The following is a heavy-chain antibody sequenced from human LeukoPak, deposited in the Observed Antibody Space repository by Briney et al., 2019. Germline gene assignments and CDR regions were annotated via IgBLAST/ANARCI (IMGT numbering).Heavy chain of an antibody. Sequence: PGGSLRLSCATSGFVFSNYAMNWVRQAPGKGLEYVSAITGDGSTPYYANSVKGRFTISRDNSKNTLYLQMSSLRSEDMAVYYCARVGFSGYDSWGQGTLVTVSS. CDR2: ITGDGSTP. V-gene: IGHV3-64*01. CDR1: GFVFSNYA. CDR3: ARVGFSGYDS. D-gene: IGHD5-12*01. J-gene: IGHJ5*02.